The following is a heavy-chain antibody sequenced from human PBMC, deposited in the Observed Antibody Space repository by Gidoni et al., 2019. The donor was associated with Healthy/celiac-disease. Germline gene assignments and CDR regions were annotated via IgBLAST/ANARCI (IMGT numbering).Heavy chain of an antibody. Sequence: QVQLVESGGGVVQPGRSLRLSCAASGFTFSSYGMHWVRQAPGKGLEWVAVIWYDGSNKYYADSVKGRFTISRDNSKNTLYLQMNSLRAEDTAVYYCARDSPAYSSGWLDYWGQGTLVTVSS. CDR2: IWYDGSNK. J-gene: IGHJ4*02. V-gene: IGHV3-33*08. CDR3: ARDSPAYSSGWLDY. CDR1: GFTFSSYG. D-gene: IGHD6-19*01.